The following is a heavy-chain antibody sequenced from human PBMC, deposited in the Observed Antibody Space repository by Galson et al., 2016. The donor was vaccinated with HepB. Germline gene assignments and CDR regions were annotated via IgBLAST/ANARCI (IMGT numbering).Heavy chain of an antibody. J-gene: IGHJ6*02. Sequence: SETLSLTCAVSGGSFSGYHWTWIRQPPGKGLEWIGEINHSGSTNYSPSLKSRVTISVDTFKNQFSLRLSSVTAADTAVYYCARAAALRFFLKYGMDVWGQGTTVTVSS. D-gene: IGHD3-3*01. CDR2: INHSGST. CDR3: ARAAALRFFLKYGMDV. CDR1: GGSFSGYH. V-gene: IGHV4-34*01.